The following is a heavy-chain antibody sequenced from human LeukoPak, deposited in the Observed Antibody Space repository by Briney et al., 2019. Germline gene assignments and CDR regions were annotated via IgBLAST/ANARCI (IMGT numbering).Heavy chain of an antibody. J-gene: IGHJ5*02. CDR3: ASLGTLRS. D-gene: IGHD7-27*01. CDR2: ISYSGPN. V-gene: IGHV4-39*01. CDR1: GGSVSSSSYY. Sequence: PSETLSLTCTVSGGSVSSSSYYWGWVRQSPGKGLEWIGRISYSGPNYNNPSLKSRVSISIDTSKNQFSVKLTSVTAADTAMYYCASLGTLRSWGQGTLVTVSS.